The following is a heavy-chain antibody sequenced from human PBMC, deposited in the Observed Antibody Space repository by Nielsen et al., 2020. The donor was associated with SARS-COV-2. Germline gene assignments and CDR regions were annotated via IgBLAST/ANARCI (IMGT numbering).Heavy chain of an antibody. CDR1: GFTFSNYG. CDR3: ARGSGYEDY. J-gene: IGHJ4*02. Sequence: GESLKISCAASGFTFSNYGMHWVRQAPGKGLEWVAVIWYDGSNKYYADSVKGRFTISRDNSKNTLYLQMNSLRAEDTAVYYCARGSGYEDYWGQGTLVTVSS. V-gene: IGHV3-33*01. D-gene: IGHD5-12*01. CDR2: IWYDGSNK.